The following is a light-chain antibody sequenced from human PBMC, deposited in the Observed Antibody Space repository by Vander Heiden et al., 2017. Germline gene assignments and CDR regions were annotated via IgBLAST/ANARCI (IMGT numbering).Light chain of an antibody. CDR2: EAS. V-gene: IGKV3-11*01. CDR1: QSVSSY. J-gene: IGKJ4*01. Sequence: EIVLTPSPATLSLSPGERATLSCTASQSVSSYLAWYQQKPGQAPRLLIYEASNRATGIPARFSGSGSGTDFTLTISSLEPEDFAVYYCQQRSNWPRVTFGGGTKVEIK. CDR3: QQRSNWPRVT.